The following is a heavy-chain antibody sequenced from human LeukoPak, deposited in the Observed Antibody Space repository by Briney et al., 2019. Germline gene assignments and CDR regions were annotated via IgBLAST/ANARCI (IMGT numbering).Heavy chain of an antibody. V-gene: IGHV1-18*01. CDR2: ISAYNGNT. CDR1: GYTFTSYG. D-gene: IGHD1-26*01. CDR3: ARDVVGATTDWYFDL. Sequence: ASVKVSCKASGYTFTSYGISWVRQAPGQGLEWMGWISAYNGNTNYAQKLQGRVTMTRDTSTSTVYMELSSLRSEDTAVYYCARDVVGATTDWYFDLWGRGTLVTVSS. J-gene: IGHJ2*01.